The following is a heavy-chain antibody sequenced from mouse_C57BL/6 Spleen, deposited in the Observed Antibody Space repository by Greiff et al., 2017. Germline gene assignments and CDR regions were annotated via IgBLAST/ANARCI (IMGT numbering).Heavy chain of an antibody. CDR1: GFTFSNYW. V-gene: IGHV1-80*01. J-gene: IGHJ1*03. CDR2: IYPEYGDT. Sequence: VQLQQSGAELVKPGASVKISCIASGFTFSNYWMNWVKQRPEKGLEWIGQIYPEYGDTASHSKFQGKATITADTSCSKAYMQLSSLTSEDSAVYSCARRREGISDWYFDVWGTGTMVTVSA. D-gene: IGHD1-1*01. CDR3: ARRREGISDWYFDV.